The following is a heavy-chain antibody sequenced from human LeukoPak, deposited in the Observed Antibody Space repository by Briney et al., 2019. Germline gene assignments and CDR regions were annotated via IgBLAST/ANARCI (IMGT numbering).Heavy chain of an antibody. V-gene: IGHV1-2*02. D-gene: IGHD3-3*01. J-gene: IGHJ5*02. CDR3: ARADFIDAGPYLIGP. CDR2: INTKSGRT. Sequence: ASVKVSCKTSGYSFTDYYIHWARQAPGQGLEWMGWINTKSGRTSSARKFQGRVTMTRDPSITTVYMDMAWLTSDDTAIYFCARADFIDAGPYLIGPWGQGTLVTVSS. CDR1: GYSFTDYY.